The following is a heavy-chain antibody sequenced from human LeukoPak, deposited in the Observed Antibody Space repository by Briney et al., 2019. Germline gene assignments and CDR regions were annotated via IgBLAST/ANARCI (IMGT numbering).Heavy chain of an antibody. CDR3: ARDFRLGPYYYGMDV. J-gene: IGHJ6*02. V-gene: IGHV4-31*03. CDR2: IYYSGST. CDR1: GGPISSGGYY. D-gene: IGHD3-3*01. Sequence: PSETLSLTCTVSGGPISSGGYYWSWIRQHPGKGLEWIGYIYYSGSTYYNPSLKSRVTISVDTSKNQFSLKLSSVTAADTAVYYCARDFRLGPYYYGMDVWGQGTTVTVSS.